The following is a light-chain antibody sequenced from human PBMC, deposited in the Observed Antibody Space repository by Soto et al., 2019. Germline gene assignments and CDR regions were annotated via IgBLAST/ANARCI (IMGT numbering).Light chain of an antibody. J-gene: IGKJ5*01. CDR1: QSVTSSY. Sequence: EIVLTQSPGTLSLSPGESATLSCRASQSVTSSYLAWYQQKPGQAPRLLIYGSSSMATGIPDRFSGSGSWTDFTLTISRLEPEDFAVYYCQQYGRSPPITFGQGTRLEIK. CDR2: GSS. V-gene: IGKV3-20*01. CDR3: QQYGRSPPIT.